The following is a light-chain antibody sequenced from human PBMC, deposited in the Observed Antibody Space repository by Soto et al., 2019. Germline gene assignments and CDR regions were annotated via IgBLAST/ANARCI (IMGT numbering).Light chain of an antibody. J-gene: IGKJ1*01. CDR2: GGS. CDR1: QTVSSNH. Sequence: DIVLTQSPGTLSLSPGERATLSCRASQTVSSNHLAWYQQKPGQAPRLLIYGGSSRATGIPVRFSGSGSETDFTLTITRLEPEDFAVYYCQQYSSSRTFGQGTKVDIK. V-gene: IGKV3-20*01. CDR3: QQYSSSRT.